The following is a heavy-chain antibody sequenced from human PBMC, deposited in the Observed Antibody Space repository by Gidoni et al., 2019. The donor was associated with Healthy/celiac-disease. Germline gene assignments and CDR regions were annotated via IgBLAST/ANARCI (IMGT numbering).Heavy chain of an antibody. D-gene: IGHD1-26*01. J-gene: IGHJ5*02. CDR1: GGTFSSYA. CDR2: IIPILGIA. Sequence: QVQLVQSGAEVKKPGSSVKVSCTASGGTFSSYAISWVRQAPGQGLEWMGRIIPILGIANYAQKFQGRVTITADKSTSTAYMELSSLRSEDTAVYYCARRGLLVGATSQDPYWFDPWGQGTLVTVSS. V-gene: IGHV1-69*04. CDR3: ARRGLLVGATSQDPYWFDP.